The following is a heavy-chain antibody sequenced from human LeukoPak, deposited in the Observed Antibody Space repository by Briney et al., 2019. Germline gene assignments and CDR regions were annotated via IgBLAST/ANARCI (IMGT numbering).Heavy chain of an antibody. V-gene: IGHV4-59*12. Sequence: PETLSLTCTVSGGSISSYYWSWIRQPPGKGLEWIGYIYYSGSTNYNPSLKSRVTISVDTSKNQFSLKLSSVTAADTAVYYCAGGRPQITMVRGVIIIGAFDIWGQGTMVTVSS. D-gene: IGHD3-10*01. CDR1: GGSISSYY. CDR2: IYYSGST. J-gene: IGHJ3*02. CDR3: AGGRPQITMVRGVIIIGAFDI.